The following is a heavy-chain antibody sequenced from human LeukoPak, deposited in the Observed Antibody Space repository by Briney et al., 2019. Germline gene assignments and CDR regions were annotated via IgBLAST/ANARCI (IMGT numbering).Heavy chain of an antibody. V-gene: IGHV1-69*06. CDR3: ASRGDFRDTAMVTGYYYYGMDV. CDR2: IIPIFGTA. D-gene: IGHD5-18*01. CDR1: GGTFSSYA. J-gene: IGHJ6*04. Sequence: SVKVSCKASGGTFSSYAISWVRQAPGQGLEWMGGIIPIFGTANYAQKFQGRVTITADKSTSTAYMELSSLRSEDTAVYYCASRGDFRDTAMVTGYYYYGMDVWGKGTTVTVSS.